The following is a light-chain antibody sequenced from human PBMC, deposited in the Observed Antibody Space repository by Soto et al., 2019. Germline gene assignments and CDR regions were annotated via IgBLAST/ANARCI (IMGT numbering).Light chain of an antibody. J-gene: IGKJ2*01. CDR3: QQSYSTLDYT. V-gene: IGKV1-39*01. CDR1: QRISNY. Sequence: DIQMTQSPSSLSASVGDRVTITCRASQRISNYLNWYQHKLGKAPRLLIYAASSLQSGVPSRFSGSGYGTDFTLTISSLQPEDFATYYCQQSYSTLDYTFGQGTKVEIK. CDR2: AAS.